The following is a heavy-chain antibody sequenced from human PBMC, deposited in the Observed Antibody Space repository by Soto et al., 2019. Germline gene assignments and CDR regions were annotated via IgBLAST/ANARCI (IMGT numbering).Heavy chain of an antibody. CDR2: IYYSGST. CDR3: ARAGYCSSTSCYAAFAAAFDI. D-gene: IGHD2-2*01. J-gene: IGHJ3*02. Sequence: SETLSLTCTVSGGSISSGGYYWSWIRQHPGKGLEWIGYIYYSGSTYCNPSLKSRVTISVDTSKNQFSLKLSSVTAADTAVYYCARAGYCSSTSCYAAFAAAFDIWGQGTMVTVSS. CDR1: GGSISSGGYY. V-gene: IGHV4-31*03.